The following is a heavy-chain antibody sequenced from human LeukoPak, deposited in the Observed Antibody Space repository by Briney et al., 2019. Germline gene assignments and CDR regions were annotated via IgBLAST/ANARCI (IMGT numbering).Heavy chain of an antibody. CDR3: ARVQAVVAAKGYFDY. CDR1: GGSISSSDYY. D-gene: IGHD2-15*01. J-gene: IGHJ4*02. V-gene: IGHV4-39*07. Sequence: PSETLSLTCTVSGGSISSSDYYWGWIRQPPGKGLELIGSIYYSGSTYYNPSLKSRVTISVDTSKNQFSLKLSSVTAADTAVYYCARVQAVVAAKGYFDYWGQGTLVTVSS. CDR2: IYYSGST.